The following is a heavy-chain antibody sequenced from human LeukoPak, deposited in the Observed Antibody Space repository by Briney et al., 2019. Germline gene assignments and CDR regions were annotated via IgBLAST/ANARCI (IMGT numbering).Heavy chain of an antibody. J-gene: IGHJ3*02. D-gene: IGHD6-13*01. Sequence: GGSLRLSCAASGLTIRGYTINWVRQAPGKGLEWVSAISGSGGSTYYADSVKGRFTISRDNSKNTLYLQMNSLRAEDTAVYYCAKDRKGSSSWYDSDAFDIWGQGTMVTVSS. CDR1: GLTIRGYT. CDR3: AKDRKGSSSWYDSDAFDI. V-gene: IGHV3-23*01. CDR2: ISGSGGST.